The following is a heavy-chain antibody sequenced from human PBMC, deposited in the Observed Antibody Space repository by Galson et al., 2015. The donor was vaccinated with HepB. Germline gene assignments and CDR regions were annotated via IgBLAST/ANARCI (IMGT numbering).Heavy chain of an antibody. D-gene: IGHD3-10*01. CDR1: GFTFSSYG. Sequence: SLRLSCAASGFTFSSYGMHWVRQAPGKGLEWVAVISYDGSNKYYADSVKGRFTISRDNSKNTLYLQMNSLRAEDTAVYYCAKDITPHFGFDDGFGDRYYYYGMDVWGQGTTVTVSS. CDR3: AKDITPHFGFDDGFGDRYYYYGMDV. J-gene: IGHJ6*02. V-gene: IGHV3-30*18. CDR2: ISYDGSNK.